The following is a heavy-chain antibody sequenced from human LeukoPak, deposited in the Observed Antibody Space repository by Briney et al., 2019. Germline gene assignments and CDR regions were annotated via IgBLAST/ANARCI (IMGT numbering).Heavy chain of an antibody. Sequence: ASVKVSCKASGDTFTGYAITWVRQAPGQGREWMGWISAYNGNTNYAQKLQGRVTMTTDTSTSTAYMELRSLRSDDTALYYCARFGLGKHIEVAGIPFDIWGQGTMVTVSS. CDR2: ISAYNGNT. CDR3: ARFGLGKHIEVAGIPFDI. J-gene: IGHJ3*02. D-gene: IGHD6-19*01. V-gene: IGHV1-18*01. CDR1: GDTFTGYA.